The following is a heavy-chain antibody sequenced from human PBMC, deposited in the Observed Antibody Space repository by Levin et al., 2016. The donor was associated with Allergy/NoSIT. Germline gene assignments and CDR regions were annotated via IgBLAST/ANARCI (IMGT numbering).Heavy chain of an antibody. CDR3: ARDLAGIAAAGNDAFDI. CDR2: INAGNGNT. D-gene: IGHD6-13*01. CDR1: GYTFTSYA. V-gene: IGHV1-3*01. J-gene: IGHJ3*02. Sequence: ASVKVSCKASGYTFTSYAMHWVRQAPGQRLEWMGWINAGNGNTKYSQKFQGRVTITRDTSASTAYMELSSLRSEDTAVYYCARDLAGIAAAGNDAFDIWGQGTMVTVSS.